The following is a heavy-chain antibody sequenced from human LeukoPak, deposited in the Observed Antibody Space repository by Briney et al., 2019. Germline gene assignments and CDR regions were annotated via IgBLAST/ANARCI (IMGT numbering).Heavy chain of an antibody. Sequence: GGSMRLSCAASGFTFDDYAMHWVRQAPGKVLEWVSGINWNSAFIGYADSVKGRFTISRDHAKNSLYLQISRLRASDMSMYYCAKGGGSELSYFFDYWGQGTLVTVSS. J-gene: IGHJ4*02. V-gene: IGHV3-9*03. D-gene: IGHD3-16*02. CDR3: AKGGGSELSYFFDY. CDR1: GFTFDDYA. CDR2: INWNSAFI.